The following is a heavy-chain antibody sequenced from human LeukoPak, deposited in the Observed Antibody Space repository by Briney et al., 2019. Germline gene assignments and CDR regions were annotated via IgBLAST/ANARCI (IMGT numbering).Heavy chain of an antibody. CDR2: INHSGST. CDR1: GGSFSGYY. D-gene: IGHD3-3*01. J-gene: IGHJ6*02. Sequence: PSETLSLTCAVYGGSFSGYYWSWIRQPPGKGLEWIGEINHSGSTNYNPSLKRRVTISVDTSKNQFSLKLSPVTAADTAVYYCAREKVLRPWYYYYYGMDVWGQGTTVTVSS. CDR3: AREKVLRPWYYYYYGMDV. V-gene: IGHV4-34*01.